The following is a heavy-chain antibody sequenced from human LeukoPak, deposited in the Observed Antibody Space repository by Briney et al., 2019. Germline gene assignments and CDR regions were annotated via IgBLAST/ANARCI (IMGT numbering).Heavy chain of an antibody. V-gene: IGHV3-48*02. Sequence: GGSLRLSCAASGFTFSAYSMNWVRQPPGKGLEWISYIRSSDNTIFYADSVKGRFTISTDNAKNPLFLQMNSLRDEDTAVYYCARDHDWAFDYWGQGTLVTVSS. D-gene: IGHD3-9*01. J-gene: IGHJ4*02. CDR1: GFTFSAYS. CDR3: ARDHDWAFDY. CDR2: IRSSDNTI.